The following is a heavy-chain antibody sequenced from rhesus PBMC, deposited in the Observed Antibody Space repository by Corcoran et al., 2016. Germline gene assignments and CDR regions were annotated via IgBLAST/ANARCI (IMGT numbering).Heavy chain of an antibody. V-gene: IGHV4-147*01. D-gene: IGHD6-43*01. CDR1: CASLSSIY. J-gene: IGHJ5-1*01. CDR2: IYGGRGCT. Sequence: QVQLQESGPGLVKPSETLPLTCAVSCASLSSIYWSWCRQPPGTGLELIGYIYGGRGCTSYTPSLKSRVTISKDTSKNQFSLKLSSVTAADTAVYYCARTGGGGSSYVDRFDVWGAGVLVTVSS. CDR3: ARTGGGGSSYVDRFDV.